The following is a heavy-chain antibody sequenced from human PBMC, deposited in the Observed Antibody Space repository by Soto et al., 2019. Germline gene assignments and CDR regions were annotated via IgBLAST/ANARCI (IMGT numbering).Heavy chain of an antibody. CDR1: GYTFTGYY. CDR3: ARGVLQWPYHGDYMAV. V-gene: IGHV1-2*04. D-gene: IGHD6-19*01. J-gene: IGHJ6*03. Sequence: ASVKVSCKASGYTFTGYYMHWVRQAPGRGLEWMGWINPNSGGTNYAQKFQGWVTMTRDTSISTAYMELSRLRSDDTAVYYCARGVLQWPYHGDYMAVWGKGTTVTVSS. CDR2: INPNSGGT.